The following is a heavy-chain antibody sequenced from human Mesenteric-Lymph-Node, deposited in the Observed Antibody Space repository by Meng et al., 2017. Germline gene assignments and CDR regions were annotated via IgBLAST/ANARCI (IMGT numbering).Heavy chain of an antibody. D-gene: IGHD2-15*01. CDR1: GFTFRNYD. CDR3: TKLVESATAY. CDR2: VDTAGKT. J-gene: IGHJ4*02. V-gene: IGHV3-13*01. Sequence: GGSLRLSCAASGFTFRNYDMHWVRQAAGKSLEWVSAVDTAGKTYYPDSVKGRFTISRENAKNSFYLQMNSLRAGDTAVYYCTKLVESATAYWGQGTLVTVSS.